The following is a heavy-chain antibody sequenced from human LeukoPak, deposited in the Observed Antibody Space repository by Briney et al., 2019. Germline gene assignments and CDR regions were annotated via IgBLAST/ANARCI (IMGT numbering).Heavy chain of an antibody. Sequence: GGSLRLSCAASGFTFSSYAMSWVRQAPGKGLEWVSAISGSGSTIYYADSVKGRFTISRDNAKNSLYLQMNSLRAEDTAVYYCASNVDTATRAYWGQGTLVTVSS. V-gene: IGHV3-23*01. CDR2: ISGSGSTI. CDR1: GFTFSSYA. J-gene: IGHJ4*02. D-gene: IGHD5-18*01. CDR3: ASNVDTATRAY.